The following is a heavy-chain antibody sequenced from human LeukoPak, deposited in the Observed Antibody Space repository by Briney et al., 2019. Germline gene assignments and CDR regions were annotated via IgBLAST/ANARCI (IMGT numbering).Heavy chain of an antibody. J-gene: IGHJ2*01. V-gene: IGHV4-34*01. D-gene: IGHD3-10*01. Sequence: PSETLSLTCAVYGGSFSGYYWSWIRQPPGKGLEWIGEINHSGSTNYNPSLKSRVTISVDTSKNQFSLKLTSVTAADTAEYYCARHLYYSASVFWYIDLWGRGTLVIVSP. CDR3: ARHLYYSASVFWYIDL. CDR1: GGSFSGYY. CDR2: INHSGST.